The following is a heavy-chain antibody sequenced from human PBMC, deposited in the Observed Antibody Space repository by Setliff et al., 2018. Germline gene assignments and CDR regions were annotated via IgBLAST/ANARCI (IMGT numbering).Heavy chain of an antibody. CDR2: IHYSGST. V-gene: IGHV4-39*07. CDR1: DASIGGSGYY. J-gene: IGHJ6*03. Sequence: SETLSLTCTVSDASIGGSGYYWGWIRQPPGKGPEWIGNIHYSGSTHYNPSLKSRVTISVDTSKNQFSLKLTSVTAADAAVYYCARAKTRILGVWGKGTTVTVSS. D-gene: IGHD2-15*01. CDR3: ARAKTRILGV.